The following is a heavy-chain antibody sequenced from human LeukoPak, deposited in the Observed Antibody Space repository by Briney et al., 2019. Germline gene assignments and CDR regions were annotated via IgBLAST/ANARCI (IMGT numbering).Heavy chain of an antibody. D-gene: IGHD3-22*01. CDR2: IYYSGST. CDR3: ARDQGGTMIVVVTTRGPWYFDL. CDR1: GGSISSSSYY. Sequence: SETLSLTCTVSGGSISSSSYYWGWIRQPPGKGLEWIGSIYYSGSTYYNPSLKSRVTISVDTSKNQFSLKLSSVTAADTAVYYCARDQGGTMIVVVTTRGPWYFDLWGRGTLVAVSS. J-gene: IGHJ2*01. V-gene: IGHV4-39*07.